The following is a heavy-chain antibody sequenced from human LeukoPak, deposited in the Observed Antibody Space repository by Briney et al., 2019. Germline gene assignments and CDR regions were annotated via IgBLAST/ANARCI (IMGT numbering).Heavy chain of an antibody. J-gene: IGHJ3*02. CDR3: ARSSGTGAFDI. V-gene: IGHV4-39*01. Sequence: SETLSLTCTVSGGSLSSSSYYWGWIRQPPGKGLEWIGSIYYSGSTYYNPSLKSRVTISVDTSKNQFSLKLSSVTAADTAVYYCARSSGTGAFDIWGQGTMVTVSS. CDR1: GGSLSSSSYY. CDR2: IYYSGST. D-gene: IGHD3-22*01.